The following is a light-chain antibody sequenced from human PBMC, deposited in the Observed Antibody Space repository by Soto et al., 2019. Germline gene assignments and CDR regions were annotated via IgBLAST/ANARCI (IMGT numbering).Light chain of an antibody. V-gene: IGKV3-15*01. J-gene: IGKJ4*01. CDR3: QHYVTWPLT. CDR2: DTS. CDR1: QGIGDT. Sequence: EIVMTQSPATLSVSPGGGATLSCRASQGIGDTLAWYQQKPGQTHRLLIYDTSIRATGVQARFSGSRSGAEFTLTISSLQSEDFAVYYCQHYVTWPLTFGGGTKVDIK.